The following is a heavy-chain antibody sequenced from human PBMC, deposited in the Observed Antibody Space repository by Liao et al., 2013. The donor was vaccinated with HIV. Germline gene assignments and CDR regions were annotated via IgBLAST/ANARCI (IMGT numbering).Heavy chain of an antibody. CDR1: GGSITSHY. J-gene: IGHJ4*02. V-gene: IGHV4-59*11. D-gene: IGHD5-24*01. CDR2: ISYSGST. CDR3: GASADGYIDY. Sequence: QVQLQESGPGLVKPSETLSLTCTVSGGSITSHYWSWIRQPPGKGLEWIGYISYSGSTSYNPSLKSRVTISEDTSKNHFSLKVTSVTAADTAVYYCGASADGYIDYWGQGILVTVSS.